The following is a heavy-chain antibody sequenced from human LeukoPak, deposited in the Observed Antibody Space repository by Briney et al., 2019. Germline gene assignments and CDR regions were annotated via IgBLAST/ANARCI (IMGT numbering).Heavy chain of an antibody. CDR1: GYTFTSYG. CDR2: ISAYNGNT. Sequence: ASVKVSCKASGYTFTSYGISWVRQAPGQGLEWMGWISAYNGNTNYAQKLQGRVTMTTDTSTSTAYMELRSLRSDDTAVYYCARDQERYFDWLLLEGGWLDPWGQGTLVTVSS. CDR3: ARDQERYFDWLLLEGGWLDP. D-gene: IGHD3-9*01. J-gene: IGHJ5*02. V-gene: IGHV1-18*04.